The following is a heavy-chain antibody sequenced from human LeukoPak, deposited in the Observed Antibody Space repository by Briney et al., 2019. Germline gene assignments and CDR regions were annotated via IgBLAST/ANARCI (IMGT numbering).Heavy chain of an antibody. J-gene: IGHJ6*03. Sequence: GGSLRLSCAASGFTFSSYSMNWVRQAPGKGLEWVSSISSSSSTIYYADSVKGRFTISRDNAKNSLYLQMNSLRAEDTAVYYCARDPVTSPYYYYYMDVWGKGTTVTVSS. V-gene: IGHV3-48*01. D-gene: IGHD4-17*01. CDR3: ARDPVTSPYYYYYMDV. CDR2: ISSSSSTI. CDR1: GFTFSSYS.